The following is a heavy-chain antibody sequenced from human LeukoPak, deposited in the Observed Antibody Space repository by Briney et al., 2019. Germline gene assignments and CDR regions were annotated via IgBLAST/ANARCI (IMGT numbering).Heavy chain of an antibody. V-gene: IGHV4-4*07. CDR3: ARDFPSVSGEQQLVIDAFDI. Sequence: SETLSLTCTVSGGSISSYYWSWIRQPAGKGLEWIGRIYTSGSTNYNPSLKSRVTMSVDTSKNQFSLKLSSVTAADTAVYYCARDFPSVSGEQQLVIDAFDIWGQGTMVTVSS. CDR2: IYTSGST. J-gene: IGHJ3*02. D-gene: IGHD6-13*01. CDR1: GGSISSYY.